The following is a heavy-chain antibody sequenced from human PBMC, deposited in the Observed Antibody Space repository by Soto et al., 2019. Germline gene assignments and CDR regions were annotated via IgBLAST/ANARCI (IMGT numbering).Heavy chain of an antibody. D-gene: IGHD2-15*01. J-gene: IGHJ5*02. CDR3: ARIVRNMAANNWFDP. CDR1: GGSISSSSYY. Sequence: SETLSLTCTVSGGSISSSSYYWGWIRQPPGKGLEWIGSIYYSGSTYYNPSLKSRVTISVDTSKSQFSLKLSSVTAADTAVYYCARIVRNMAANNWFDPWGQGTLATVSS. CDR2: IYYSGST. V-gene: IGHV4-39*01.